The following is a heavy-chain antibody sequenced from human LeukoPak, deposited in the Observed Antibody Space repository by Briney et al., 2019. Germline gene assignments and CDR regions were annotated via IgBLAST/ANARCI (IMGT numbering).Heavy chain of an antibody. CDR1: GGSISSSNW. V-gene: IGHV4-39*01. CDR2: IYDSGST. D-gene: IGHD3-10*01. J-gene: IGHJ4*02. Sequence: PSETLSLTCAVSGGSISSSNWWSWVRQPPGKGLEWIGSIYDSGSTYYNPSLKSRVTISVDTSKNQFSLKLNSVTATDTAVYYCARHYGPWGQGTLVTVSS. CDR3: ARHYGP.